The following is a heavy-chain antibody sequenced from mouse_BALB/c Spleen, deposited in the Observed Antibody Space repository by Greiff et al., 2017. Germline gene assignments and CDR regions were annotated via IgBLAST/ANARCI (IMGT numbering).Heavy chain of an antibody. CDR2: ISSGGSYT. D-gene: IGHD1-1*01. Sequence: EVKLVESGGGLVKPGGSLKLSCAASGFTFSSYAMSWVRQTPEKRLEWVATISSGGSYTYYPDSVKGRFTISRDNAKNTLYLQMSSLRSEDTAMYYCARQGVLNAMDYWGQGTSVTVSS. V-gene: IGHV5-9-3*01. CDR1: GFTFSSYA. CDR3: ARQGVLNAMDY. J-gene: IGHJ4*01.